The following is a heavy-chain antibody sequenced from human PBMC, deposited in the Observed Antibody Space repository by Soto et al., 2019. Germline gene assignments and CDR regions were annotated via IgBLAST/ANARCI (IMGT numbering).Heavy chain of an antibody. CDR1: AASFSKYY. V-gene: IGHV4-59*01. CDR2: IYFNGNT. CDR3: ASVTFGGIVLAH. Sequence: SETLSLSCTVSAASFSKYYWTWIRQPPGKGLEWIGYIYFNGNTKYNPSLEGRLTISIDTSKKEFSLKLTSVTAADAAVYYCASVTFGGIVLAHWGQGTLVTVSS. D-gene: IGHD3-16*01. J-gene: IGHJ4*02.